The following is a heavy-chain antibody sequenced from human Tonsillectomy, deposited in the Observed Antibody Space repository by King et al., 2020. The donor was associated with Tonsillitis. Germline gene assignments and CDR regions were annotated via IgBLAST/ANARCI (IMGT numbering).Heavy chain of an antibody. D-gene: IGHD4-17*01. J-gene: IGHJ6*02. V-gene: IGHV3-11*01. CDR2: IGSSETTK. Sequence: VQLVESGGGLVKPGGSLRLSCAASGFTFSDYYMSWVRQAPGKGLEWVSYIGSSETTKYYADSVKGRFTISRDNAKNSLYLEMISLRADDTAVYYCARSGGDYGDFFGNAMDVWGQGTTVTVSS. CDR3: ARSGGDYGDFFGNAMDV. CDR1: GFTFSDYY.